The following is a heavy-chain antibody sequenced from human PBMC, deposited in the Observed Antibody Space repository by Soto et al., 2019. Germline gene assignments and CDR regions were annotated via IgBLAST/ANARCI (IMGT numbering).Heavy chain of an antibody. V-gene: IGHV3-48*03. Sequence: PGGSLRLSCAGSGFTFSSYEMNWVRQAPRKGLEWVSYISSSGSTIYYADSVKGQFTISRDNAKNSLYLQMNSLRAEDTAVYYCARVSTDIVVVPAAIRYYYYYGMDVWGQGTTVTVSS. J-gene: IGHJ6*02. CDR1: GFTFSSYE. CDR2: ISSSGSTI. D-gene: IGHD2-2*01. CDR3: ARVSTDIVVVPAAIRYYYYYGMDV.